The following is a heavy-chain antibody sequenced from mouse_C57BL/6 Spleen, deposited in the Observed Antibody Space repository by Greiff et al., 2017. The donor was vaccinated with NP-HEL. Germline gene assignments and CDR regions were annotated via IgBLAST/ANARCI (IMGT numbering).Heavy chain of an antibody. V-gene: IGHV1-55*01. J-gene: IGHJ2*01. CDR3: ARSIYYYGSSYGYFDD. CDR1: GYTFTSYW. Sequence: QVQLQQPGAELVKPGASVKMSCKASGYTFTSYWITWVKQRPGQGLEWIGDIYPGSGSTNYNEKFKSKATLTVDTSSSTAYMQLSSLTSEDSAVYYCARSIYYYGSSYGYFDDWGKGTTLTVSS. CDR2: IYPGSGST. D-gene: IGHD1-1*01.